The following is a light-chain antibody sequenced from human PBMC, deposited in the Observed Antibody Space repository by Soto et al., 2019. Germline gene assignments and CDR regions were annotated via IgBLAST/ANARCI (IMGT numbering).Light chain of an antibody. V-gene: IGLV2-8*01. CDR2: EVS. CDR1: SSDVGGYKY. J-gene: IGLJ2*01. CDR3: SSYAGSNNLGV. Sequence: QSVLTQPPSASGSPGQSVTISCTGTSSDVGGYKYVSWYQQHPGKAPKVMIYEVSKRPSGVPDRFSGSKSGNTASLTVSGLQAEDEADYYCSSYAGSNNLGVFGGGTKLTVL.